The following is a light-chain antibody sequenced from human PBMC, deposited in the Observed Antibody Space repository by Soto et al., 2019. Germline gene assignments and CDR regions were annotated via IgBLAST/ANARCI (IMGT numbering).Light chain of an antibody. CDR3: SSYASTSTAV. CDR1: SSDVGAYNY. V-gene: IGLV2-14*01. CDR2: EVN. J-gene: IGLJ1*01. Sequence: QSVLTQPACVSGSPGQSITISCTGTSSDVGAYNYVSWYQQHPGKAPKLMIYEVNYRPSGVSNRFSGSKSGITASLTISGLQAEDEADYYWSSYASTSTAVFGTGTKITVL.